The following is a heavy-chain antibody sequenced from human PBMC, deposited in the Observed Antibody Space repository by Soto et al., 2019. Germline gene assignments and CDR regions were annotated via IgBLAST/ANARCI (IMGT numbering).Heavy chain of an antibody. CDR2: MNPNSGNT. V-gene: IGHV1-8*01. Sequence: RPSVKVSCKASGYTFTSYDINWVRQATGQGLEWMGWMNPNSGNTVYVQKFQGRVTMTRNTSISTAYMELSSLRSEDTAVYYCARERNMYGMDVWGQGTTVTVSS. J-gene: IGHJ6*02. D-gene: IGHD1-1*01. CDR1: GYTFTSYD. CDR3: ARERNMYGMDV.